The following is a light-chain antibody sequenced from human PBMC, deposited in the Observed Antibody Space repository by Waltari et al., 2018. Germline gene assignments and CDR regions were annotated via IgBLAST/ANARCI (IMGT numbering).Light chain of an antibody. V-gene: IGLV8-61*01. CDR3: SLYMGSGIWV. CDR2: TGM. J-gene: IGLJ3*02. Sequence: QTVVTQEPSLSVSPGGTVTLTCTLSSGSLSTTSYATWYQQTPGQAPRTRVYTGMSRSSGVPDRFSGSILGNKAALTITGAQADDECDYFCSLYMGSGIWVFGGGTKLNVL. CDR1: SGSLSTTSY.